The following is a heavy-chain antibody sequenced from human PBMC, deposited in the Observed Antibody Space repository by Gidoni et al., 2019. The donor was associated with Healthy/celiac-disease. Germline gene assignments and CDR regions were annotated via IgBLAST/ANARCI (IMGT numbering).Heavy chain of an antibody. Sequence: QVQLVESGGGVVQPGRSLSLPCAASGFTFSSYGMHWVRQAPGKGLEWVAVISYDGSNKYYAESVKGRFTISRDNSKNTLYLQMNSLRAEDTAVYYCAKQRVTTHFDYWGQGTLVTGSS. J-gene: IGHJ4*02. V-gene: IGHV3-30*18. CDR3: AKQRVTTHFDY. CDR1: GFTFSSYG. CDR2: ISYDGSNK. D-gene: IGHD4-17*01.